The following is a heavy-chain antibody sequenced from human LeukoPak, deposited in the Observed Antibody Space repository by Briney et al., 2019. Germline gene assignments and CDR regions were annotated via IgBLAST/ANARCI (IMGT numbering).Heavy chain of an antibody. CDR3: ARPAFVAAAGPRDY. D-gene: IGHD6-13*01. V-gene: IGHV3-53*01. CDR1: GFTFSSNY. J-gene: IGHJ4*02. Sequence: PGGSLRLSCAASGFTFSSNYMSWVRQSPGKALECVSVIYSGGSTYYADSVKRQFTISRDNSMNTLYLQMDSLRAEDTAVYYCARPAFVAAAGPRDYWGQGTLVTVSS. CDR2: IYSGGST.